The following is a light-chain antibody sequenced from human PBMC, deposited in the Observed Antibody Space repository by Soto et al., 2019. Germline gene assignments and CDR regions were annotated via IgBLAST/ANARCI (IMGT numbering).Light chain of an antibody. CDR2: SNN. CDR3: AAWDDSLTGWV. V-gene: IGLV1-44*01. Sequence: QSVLTQPPSASGTPGQRVTISCSGSSSNIGSNTVNWYQQLPVTAPQLLIYSNNQRPSGVPDRCSGSKSGTSASLAISGLQSEDEADYYCAAWDDSLTGWVFGGGTKLTV. J-gene: IGLJ3*02. CDR1: SSNIGSNT.